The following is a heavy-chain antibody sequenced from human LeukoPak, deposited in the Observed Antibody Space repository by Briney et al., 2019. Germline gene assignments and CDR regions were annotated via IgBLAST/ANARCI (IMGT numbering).Heavy chain of an antibody. CDR3: AKAASYGDYPFYYFDY. D-gene: IGHD4-17*01. Sequence: SGGSLRLSCAASGFTFDDYAMHWVRQAPGKGLEWVSLVSGDGGSTYYADSVKGRFTISRDNSKNSLYLQMNSLRTEDTALYYCAKAASYGDYPFYYFDYWGQGTLVTVSS. J-gene: IGHJ4*02. CDR1: GFTFDDYA. CDR2: VSGDGGST. V-gene: IGHV3-43*02.